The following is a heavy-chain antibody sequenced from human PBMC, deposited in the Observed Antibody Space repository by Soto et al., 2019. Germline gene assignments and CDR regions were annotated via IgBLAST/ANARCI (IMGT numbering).Heavy chain of an antibody. CDR2: FYYSGNT. Sequence: SETLSLTCTVSGDSISDYYWSWIRQPAGKGLEWIGRFYYSGNTKSNPSLKSRVSMSADTSKNQFSLSLRSVTAADSAIYYCARMYNSGFYRPEGDYFFYGMDVWGQGTTVTVSS. CDR3: ARMYNSGFYRPEGDYFFYGMDV. J-gene: IGHJ6*02. D-gene: IGHD6-19*01. CDR1: GDSISDYY. V-gene: IGHV4-4*07.